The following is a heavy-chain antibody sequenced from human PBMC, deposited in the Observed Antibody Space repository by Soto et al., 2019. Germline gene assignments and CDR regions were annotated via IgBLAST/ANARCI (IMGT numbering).Heavy chain of an antibody. CDR1: GYTFSNFW. J-gene: IGHJ4*02. Sequence: GESLKISCQCSGYTFSNFWIAWVRQLPGKGLEYMGIIYPGDSEARYSPSFHGKVTISADRSIGTAYLQWSSLEASDSAFYFCARSPRSSPYFDYWGQGALVTVSS. CDR3: ARSPRSSPYFDY. D-gene: IGHD6-13*01. CDR2: IYPGDSEA. V-gene: IGHV5-51*01.